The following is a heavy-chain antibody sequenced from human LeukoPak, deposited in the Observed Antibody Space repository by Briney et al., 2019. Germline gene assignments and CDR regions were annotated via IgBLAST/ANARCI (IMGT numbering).Heavy chain of an antibody. D-gene: IGHD2-2*01. CDR3: ARARRAGTRAIVVVPAAMSVWFDP. Sequence: SETLSLTCTVSGGSISSYYWSWIRQPPGKGLEWIGYIYYSGSTNYNPSLKSRVTISVDTSKNQLSLKLSSVTAADTAVYYCARARRAGTRAIVVVPAAMSVWFDPWGQGTLVTVSS. J-gene: IGHJ5*02. CDR1: GGSISSYY. CDR2: IYYSGST. V-gene: IGHV4-59*01.